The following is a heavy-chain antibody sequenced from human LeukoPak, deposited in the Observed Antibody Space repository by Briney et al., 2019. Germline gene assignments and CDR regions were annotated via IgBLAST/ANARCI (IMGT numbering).Heavy chain of an antibody. CDR1: GGSISSSSYY. CDR2: IYYSGST. D-gene: IGHD6-25*01. J-gene: IGHJ4*02. Sequence: SETLSLTCSVSGGSISSSSYYWGWIRQPPGKGLEWIGSIYYSGSTYYNPSLKSRVTISVDTSKNQFSLKVSSVTAADTAVYYCAGEHSGSYRFDYWGQGTLVTVSS. CDR3: AGEHSGSYRFDY. V-gene: IGHV4-39*02.